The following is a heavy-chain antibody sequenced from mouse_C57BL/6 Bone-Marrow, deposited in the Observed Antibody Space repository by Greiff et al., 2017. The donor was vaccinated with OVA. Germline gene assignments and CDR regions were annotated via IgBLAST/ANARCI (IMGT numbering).Heavy chain of an antibody. Sequence: EVKLVESEGGLVQPGSSMKLSCTASGFTFSDYYMAWVRQVPEKGLEWVANINYDGSSTYYLDSLKSRFIISRDNAKNILYLQMSSLKSEDTATYYCARDRYYGSSPYAMDYWGQGTSVTVSS. J-gene: IGHJ4*01. CDR2: INYDGSST. D-gene: IGHD1-1*01. CDR3: ARDRYYGSSPYAMDY. CDR1: GFTFSDYY. V-gene: IGHV5-16*01.